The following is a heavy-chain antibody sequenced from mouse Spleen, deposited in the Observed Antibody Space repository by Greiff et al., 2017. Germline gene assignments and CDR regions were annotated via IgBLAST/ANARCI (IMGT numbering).Heavy chain of an antibody. D-gene: IGHD1-1*01. CDR2: IDPSDSYT. Sequence: QVQLQQPGAELVRPGTSVKLSCKASGYTFTSYWMHWVKQRPGQGLEWIGVIDPSDSYTNYNQKFKGKATLTVDTSSSTAYMQLSSLTSEDSAVYYCARGSPLYYYGSTAFAYWGQGTLVTVSA. J-gene: IGHJ3*01. V-gene: IGHV1-59*01. CDR3: ARGSPLYYYGSTAFAY. CDR1: GYTFTSYW.